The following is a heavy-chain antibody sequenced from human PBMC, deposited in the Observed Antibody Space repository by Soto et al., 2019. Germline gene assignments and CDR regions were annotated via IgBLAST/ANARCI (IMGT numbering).Heavy chain of an antibody. Sequence: QVQLVQSGAEVKKPGSSVKVSCKASGGTFSSYAISWVRQAPGQGLEWMGGIIPIFGTANYAQKFQGRVTITADKSTSTAYMELSSLRSEDTAVYYCARARYYYDSSPLGWFDPWGQGTLVTVSS. V-gene: IGHV1-69*06. CDR3: ARARYYYDSSPLGWFDP. CDR2: IIPIFGTA. D-gene: IGHD3-22*01. J-gene: IGHJ5*02. CDR1: GGTFSSYA.